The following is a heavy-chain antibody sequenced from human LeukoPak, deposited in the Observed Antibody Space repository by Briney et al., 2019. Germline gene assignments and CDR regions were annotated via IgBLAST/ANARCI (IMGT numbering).Heavy chain of an antibody. Sequence: SETLSLTCTVSGGSISSSSYYWAWIRQSPGKGLEWIGSTYYSGSTYYNPSLKSRVTMSVDTSKSQFSLKLRSVTAADTAVYYCARGAYCGGDCYVFDYWGQGTLVTVSS. V-gene: IGHV4-39*07. CDR2: TYYSGST. CDR1: GGSISSSSYY. D-gene: IGHD2-21*01. J-gene: IGHJ4*02. CDR3: ARGAYCGGDCYVFDY.